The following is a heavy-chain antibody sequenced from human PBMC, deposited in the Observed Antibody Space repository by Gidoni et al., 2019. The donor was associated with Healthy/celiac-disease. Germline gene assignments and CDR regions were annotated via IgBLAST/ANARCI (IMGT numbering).Heavy chain of an antibody. CDR3: ARHGSSGWDIAEYFQH. Sequence: EVQLVQSGAEVKKPGESLKISCTGSGYSFTSYWIGWVRQMPGKGLEWMGIIYPGDSDTRYSPSFQGQVTISADKSISTAYLQWSSLKASDTAMYYCARHGSSGWDIAEYFQHWGQGTLVTVSS. CDR1: GYSFTSYW. D-gene: IGHD6-19*01. CDR2: IYPGDSDT. V-gene: IGHV5-51*01. J-gene: IGHJ1*01.